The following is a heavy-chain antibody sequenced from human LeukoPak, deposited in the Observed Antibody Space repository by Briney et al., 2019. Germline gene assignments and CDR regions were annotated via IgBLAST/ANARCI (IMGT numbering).Heavy chain of an antibody. D-gene: IGHD3-22*01. Sequence: PGGSLRLSCTASGFTFNTFGMHWVRQAPGKGLEWVSFIRFDGPATQSADSVEGRFTTSRDNSKNTLYLQMTTLSTDDTAVYYCVKDVHDRSGYAYDAFHIWGQGTLVTVSS. CDR3: VKDVHDRSGYAYDAFHI. CDR2: IRFDGPAT. J-gene: IGHJ3*02. V-gene: IGHV3-30*02. CDR1: GFTFNTFG.